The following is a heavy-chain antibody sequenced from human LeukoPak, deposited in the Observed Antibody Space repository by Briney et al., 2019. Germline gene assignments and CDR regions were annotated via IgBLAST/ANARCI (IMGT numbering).Heavy chain of an antibody. D-gene: IGHD3-3*01. Sequence: ASVNVSCKASGYTFTAYYMHWVRQAPGQGLEWMGWINPNNGGTNSAQKFQGRVTMTRDTSISTAYMELSNLRSDDTAVYYCARSFRQGYYTDSFDSWGQGTLVTVSS. CDR3: ARSFRQGYYTDSFDS. V-gene: IGHV1-2*02. CDR1: GYTFTAYY. J-gene: IGHJ4*02. CDR2: INPNNGGT.